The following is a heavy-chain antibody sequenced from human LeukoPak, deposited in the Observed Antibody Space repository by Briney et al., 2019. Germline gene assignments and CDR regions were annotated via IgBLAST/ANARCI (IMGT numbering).Heavy chain of an antibody. V-gene: IGHV3-30*02. CDR3: AKDLVLLGFGEFEFDP. CDR1: GFTFSSYG. D-gene: IGHD3-10*01. J-gene: IGHJ5*02. CDR2: IRSDGSNK. Sequence: PGGSLTLSCAASGFTFSSYGMHWVRPAPGKGLEWVAVIRSDGSNKYYADSVKGRFTISRDNSKNTLYLQMNSLRAEDTAVYYCAKDLVLLGFGEFEFDPWGQGTLVTVSS.